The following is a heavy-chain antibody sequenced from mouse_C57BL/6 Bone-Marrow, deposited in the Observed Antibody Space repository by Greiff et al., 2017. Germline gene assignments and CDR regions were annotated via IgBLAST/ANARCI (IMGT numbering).Heavy chain of an antibody. J-gene: IGHJ4*01. CDR2: ISSGSSTI. V-gene: IGHV5-17*01. CDR1: GFTFSDYG. Sequence: DVKLVESGGGLVKPGGSLKLSCAASGFTFSDYGMHWVRQAPEKGLEWVAYISSGSSTIYYADTVKGRFTISRDNAKNTLFLQMTSLRSEDTAMYYCARRWLLRIYYAMDYWGQGTSVTVSS. CDR3: ARRWLLRIYYAMDY. D-gene: IGHD2-3*01.